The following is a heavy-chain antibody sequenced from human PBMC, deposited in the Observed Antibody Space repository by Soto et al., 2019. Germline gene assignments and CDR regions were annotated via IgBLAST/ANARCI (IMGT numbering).Heavy chain of an antibody. J-gene: IGHJ4*02. D-gene: IGHD3-3*01. CDR1: GYTFTSYG. Sequence: VASVKVSCKASGYTFTSYGISWVRQAPGQGLEWMGWISAYNGNTNYAQKLQGRVTMTTDTSTSTAYMELRSLRSDDTAVYYCATYYDFCSGYYRSHPRGDYFDYWGQGTLVTVSS. CDR2: ISAYNGNT. V-gene: IGHV1-18*01. CDR3: ATYYDFCSGYYRSHPRGDYFDY.